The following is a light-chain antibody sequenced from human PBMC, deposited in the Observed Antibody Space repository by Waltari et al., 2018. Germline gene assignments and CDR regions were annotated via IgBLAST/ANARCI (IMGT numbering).Light chain of an antibody. CDR2: GAS. Sequence: EIVMTQSPATLSVSPGERAILSCRASQSVSSNLAWYQQKPGKAPRLLIYGASTRAAGIPARFSGSGSDTEFTLTINTLQSEDFAVYYCQHYDVWRTFGQGTKVEIK. CDR3: QHYDVWRT. V-gene: IGKV3-15*01. J-gene: IGKJ1*01. CDR1: QSVSSN.